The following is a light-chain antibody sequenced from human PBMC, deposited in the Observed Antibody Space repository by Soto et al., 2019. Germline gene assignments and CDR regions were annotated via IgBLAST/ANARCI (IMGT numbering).Light chain of an antibody. V-gene: IGLV1-40*01. CDR3: QSYDSSVSKVV. J-gene: IGLJ2*01. Sequence: QTVVTQPPSMSGAPGQRVTISCTGSSSNIGAGYDVHWYQQLPGTAPKLLIYGNSNRPSGVPDRFSGSKSGTSASLAITGLQAEDEADYYCQSYDSSVSKVVFGGGTKVTVL. CDR1: SSNIGAGYD. CDR2: GNS.